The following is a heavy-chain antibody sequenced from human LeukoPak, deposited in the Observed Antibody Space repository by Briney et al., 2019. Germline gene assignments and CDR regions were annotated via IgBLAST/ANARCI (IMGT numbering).Heavy chain of an antibody. CDR1: GFTFSSYG. Sequence: GGSLRLSCAASGFTFSSYGMHWVRQAPGKGLEWVAFIRNDGSHKYYVDSVKGRFTISRDNSKNTLDLQMSSLRPEDTAVYYCATSGYGGDYYSYYYMGVWGKGTTVTVSS. J-gene: IGHJ6*03. D-gene: IGHD3-22*01. V-gene: IGHV3-30*02. CDR3: ATSGYGGDYYSYYYMGV. CDR2: IRNDGSHK.